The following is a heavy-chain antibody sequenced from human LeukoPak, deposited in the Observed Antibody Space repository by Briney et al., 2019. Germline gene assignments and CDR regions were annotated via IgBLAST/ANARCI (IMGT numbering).Heavy chain of an antibody. CDR2: IYSGGST. J-gene: IGHJ6*02. D-gene: IGHD2-15*01. CDR1: GFTVSSNY. V-gene: IGHV3-53*01. Sequence: GGSLRLSCAASGFTVSSNYMSWVRQAPGKGLEWDSVIYSGGSTYYADSVKGRFTISRDNSKNTLYLQMNSLRAEDTAVYYCARNLLVVVAEGSYYYYGMDVWGQGTTVTVSS. CDR3: ARNLLVVVAEGSYYYYGMDV.